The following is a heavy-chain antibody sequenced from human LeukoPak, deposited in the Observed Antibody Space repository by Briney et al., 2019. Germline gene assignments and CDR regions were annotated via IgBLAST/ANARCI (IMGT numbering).Heavy chain of an antibody. V-gene: IGHV5-51*01. D-gene: IGHD5-18*01. CDR1: GYSFTSYW. Sequence: GESLKISCKGSGYSFTSYWIGWVRQMPGKGLEWMGIIYPGDSDTGYSPSFQGQVTISADKSISTAYLQWSSLKASDTAMYYCARGAAMALNWFDPWGQGTLVTVSS. CDR3: ARGAAMALNWFDP. CDR2: IYPGDSDT. J-gene: IGHJ5*02.